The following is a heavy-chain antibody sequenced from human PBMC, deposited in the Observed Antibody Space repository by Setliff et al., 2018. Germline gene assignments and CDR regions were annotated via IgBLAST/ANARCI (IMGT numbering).Heavy chain of an antibody. D-gene: IGHD3-10*01. Sequence: SETLSLTCTVSGGSISHHYWSWIRQPPGKGLEWVGYMYNRGNTNYNPSLRRRVAISVDKSKNQFSLKLSSVTAADTAVYYCARVLLWFGEGMDVWGKGTTGTSPQ. CDR1: GGSISHHY. CDR2: MYNRGNT. J-gene: IGHJ6*04. V-gene: IGHV4-59*11. CDR3: ARVLLWFGEGMDV.